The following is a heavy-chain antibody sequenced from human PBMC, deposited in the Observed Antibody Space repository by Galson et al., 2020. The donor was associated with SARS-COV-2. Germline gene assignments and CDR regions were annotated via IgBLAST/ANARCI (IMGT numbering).Heavy chain of an antibody. J-gene: IGHJ4*02. Sequence: GGSMRLSCAASGFTLSRSPMRWVRQPPGKGLEWVSSASVAGASAYYAETVKGRFTISRDDSESTLFLQMTSLRPDDTAVYYCVKGKVGIGGYLRFDDGGEGTLVSVSP. V-gene: IGHV3-23*01. CDR2: ASVAGASA. CDR1: GFTLSRSP. CDR3: VKGKVGIGGYLRFDD. D-gene: IGHD3-22*01.